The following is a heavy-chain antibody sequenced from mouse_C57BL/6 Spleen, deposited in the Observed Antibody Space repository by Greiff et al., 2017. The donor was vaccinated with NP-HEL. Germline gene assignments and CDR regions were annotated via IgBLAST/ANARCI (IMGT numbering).Heavy chain of an antibody. J-gene: IGHJ3*01. V-gene: IGHV5-6*01. CDR3: ARQGDGFAY. CDR2: ISSGGSYT. Sequence: EVQGVESGGDLVKPGGSLKLSCAASGFTFSSYGMSWVRQTPDKRLEWVATISSGGSYTYYPDSVKGRFTISRDNAKNTLYLQMSSLKSEDTAMYYCARQGDGFAYWGQGTLVTVSA. D-gene: IGHD2-3*01. CDR1: GFTFSSYG.